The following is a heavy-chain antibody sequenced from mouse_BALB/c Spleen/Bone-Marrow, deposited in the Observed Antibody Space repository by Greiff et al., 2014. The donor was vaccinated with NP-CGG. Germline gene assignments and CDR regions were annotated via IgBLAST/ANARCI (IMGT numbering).Heavy chain of an antibody. V-gene: IGHV1-37*01. CDR1: GYSFTDYF. CDR2: INPYNGVT. CDR3: GRWAN. J-gene: IGHJ2*01. Sequence: VQLQQSGPELVKPGASVKISCKASGYSFTDYFMNWVKQSHGKSLEWIGRINPYNGVTFYNQNFKGKATLTVDKSSSTAHMEHLSLTSEDSAVYYGGRWANWGQGTTLTVSS.